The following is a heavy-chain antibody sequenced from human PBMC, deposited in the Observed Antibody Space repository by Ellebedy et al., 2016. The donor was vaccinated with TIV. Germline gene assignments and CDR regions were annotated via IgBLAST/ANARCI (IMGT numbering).Heavy chain of an antibody. Sequence: GESLKISCVASGFTFSDHYMDWVRQAPGKGLEWVGRTRNKANSYTTEYAASVKGRFTISRDDSKNSLYLQMNSLKTEDTAVYYCAVPNKDYWGQGTLVTVSS. D-gene: IGHD1/OR15-1a*01. V-gene: IGHV3-72*01. CDR1: GFTFSDHY. CDR3: AVPNKDY. CDR2: TRNKANSYTT. J-gene: IGHJ4*02.